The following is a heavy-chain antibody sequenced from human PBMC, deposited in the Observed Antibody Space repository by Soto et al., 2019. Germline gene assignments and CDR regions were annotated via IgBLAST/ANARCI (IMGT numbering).Heavy chain of an antibody. CDR1: GGSISTYY. D-gene: IGHD3-3*01. J-gene: IGHJ4*02. CDR3: ARDGSRYDFWSGPYYFDY. V-gene: IGHV4-59*01. CDR2: IYYSGST. Sequence: QVQLQESGPGLVKPSETLSLTCTVSGGSISTYYWSWIRQPPGEGLEWIGYIYYSGSTNYNPSLKSRVTISVDTSKNQCSLKLSSVSAADTAVYYCARDGSRYDFWSGPYYFDYWGQGTLVTVSS.